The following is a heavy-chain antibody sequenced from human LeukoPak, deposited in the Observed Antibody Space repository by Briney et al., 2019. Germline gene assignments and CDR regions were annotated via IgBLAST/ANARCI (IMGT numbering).Heavy chain of an antibody. J-gene: IGHJ4*02. CDR2: IRYDGSNK. CDR1: GFTFSSYG. V-gene: IGHV3-30*02. Sequence: PGGSLRLSCAASGFTFSSYGMHWVRQAPGKGLEWVAFIRYDGSNKYYADFVKGRFTISRDNSKNTLYLQMNSLRAEDTAVYYCAVGGGYSSSWYTPFDYWGQGTLVTVSS. CDR3: AVGGGYSSSWYTPFDY. D-gene: IGHD6-13*01.